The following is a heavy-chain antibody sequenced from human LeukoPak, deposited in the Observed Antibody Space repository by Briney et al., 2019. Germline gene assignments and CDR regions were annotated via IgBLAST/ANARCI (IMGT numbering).Heavy chain of an antibody. Sequence: PGGSLRPSCAASGFTFSSYAMHWVRQAPGKGLEWVAVISYDGSNKYYAHSVKGRFTISRDNSKNTLYLQMNNLRAEDTAVYYCAREAEAFDYWGQGTLVTVSS. V-gene: IGHV3-30-3*01. CDR2: ISYDGSNK. CDR3: AREAEAFDY. J-gene: IGHJ4*02. CDR1: GFTFSSYA.